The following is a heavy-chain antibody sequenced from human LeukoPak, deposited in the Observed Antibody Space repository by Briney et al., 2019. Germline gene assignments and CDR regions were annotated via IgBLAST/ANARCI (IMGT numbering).Heavy chain of an antibody. D-gene: IGHD3-22*01. CDR1: GGSISSSSYY. J-gene: IGHJ4*02. Sequence: SETLSLTCTVPGGSISSSSYYWGWIRQPPGKGLEWIGSIYYSGSTYYNPSLKSRVTISVDTSKNQFSLKLSSVTAADTAVYYCARVPPINYDSSGYLYYFDYWGQGTLVTVSS. V-gene: IGHV4-39*01. CDR2: IYYSGST. CDR3: ARVPPINYDSSGYLYYFDY.